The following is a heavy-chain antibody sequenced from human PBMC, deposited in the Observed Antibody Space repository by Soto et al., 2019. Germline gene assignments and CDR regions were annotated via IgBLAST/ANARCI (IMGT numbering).Heavy chain of an antibody. CDR1: GGSISSYY. Sequence: LSLTCTVSGGSISSYYWSWIRQPPGKGLEWIGYIYYSGSTNYNPSLKSRVTISVDTSKNQFSLKLSSVTAADTAVYYCASGSPYYYDSSGYFDYWGQGTLVTVSS. V-gene: IGHV4-59*01. CDR3: ASGSPYYYDSSGYFDY. CDR2: IYYSGST. J-gene: IGHJ4*02. D-gene: IGHD3-22*01.